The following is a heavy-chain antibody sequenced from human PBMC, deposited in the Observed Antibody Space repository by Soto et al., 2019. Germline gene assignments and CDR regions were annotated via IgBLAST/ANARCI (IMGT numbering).Heavy chain of an antibody. V-gene: IGHV3-15*01. CDR3: TTAWGLRFLEWFPDYYYGMDV. D-gene: IGHD3-3*01. J-gene: IGHJ6*02. Sequence: LRLSCAASGFTFSNAWMSWVRQAPGKGLEWVGRIKSKTDGGTTDYAAPVKGRFTISRDDSKNTLYLQMNSLKTEDTAVYYCTTAWGLRFLEWFPDYYYGMDVWGQGTTVTVSS. CDR2: IKSKTDGGTT. CDR1: GFTFSNAW.